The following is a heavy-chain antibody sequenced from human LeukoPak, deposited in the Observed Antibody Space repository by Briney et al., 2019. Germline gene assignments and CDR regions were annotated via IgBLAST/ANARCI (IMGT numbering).Heavy chain of an antibody. CDR3: AREYYDILTGYFDAFDI. V-gene: IGHV3-21*01. CDR1: GFSFSTYS. J-gene: IGHJ3*02. D-gene: IGHD3-9*01. Sequence: GGSLRLSCAASGFSFSTYSMNWVRQAPGKGLEWVSSISGSYNYTYYADSVKGRFTISRDNSKNTLYLQMNSLRAEDTAVYYCAREYYDILTGYFDAFDIWGQGTMVTVSS. CDR2: ISGSYNYT.